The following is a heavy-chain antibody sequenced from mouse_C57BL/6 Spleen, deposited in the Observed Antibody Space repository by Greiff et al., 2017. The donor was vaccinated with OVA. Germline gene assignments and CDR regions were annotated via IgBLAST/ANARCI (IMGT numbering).Heavy chain of an antibody. CDR2: IDPENGDT. CDR1: GFNIKDDY. J-gene: IGHJ3*01. Sequence: EVQRVESGAELVRPGASVKLSCTASGFNIKDDYMHWVKQRPEQGLEWIGWIDPENGDTEYASKFQGKATITADTSSNTAYLQLSSLTSEDTAVYYCTPAYPWFAYWGQGTLVTVSA. D-gene: IGHD2-10*01. CDR3: TPAYPWFAY. V-gene: IGHV14-4*01.